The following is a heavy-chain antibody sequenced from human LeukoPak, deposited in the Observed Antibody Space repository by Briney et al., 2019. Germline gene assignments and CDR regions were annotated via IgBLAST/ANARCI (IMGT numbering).Heavy chain of an antibody. CDR2: IYHSGST. D-gene: IGHD2-2*01. CDR1: GYSISSGYY. J-gene: IGHJ3*02. Sequence: SETLSLTCTVSGYSISSGYYWGWIRQPPGKGLEGIGSIYHSGSTYYNPSLKSGVTISVDTSKNQFALKLSSVTAADTAVYYCARAVWRGYCSSTSCHHAFDIWGQGTMVTVSS. V-gene: IGHV4-38-2*02. CDR3: ARAVWRGYCSSTSCHHAFDI.